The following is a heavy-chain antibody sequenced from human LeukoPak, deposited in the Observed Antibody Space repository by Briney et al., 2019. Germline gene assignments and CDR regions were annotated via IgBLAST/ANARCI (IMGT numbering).Heavy chain of an antibody. D-gene: IGHD4-17*01. CDR3: ARVGLAYGDLSFDY. J-gene: IGHJ4*02. Sequence: SETLSLTCSVSAGSISLYYWSWIRQPPGKGLEWIGEINHSGSTNYNPSLKSRVTISVDTSKNQFSLKLTSVTAADTAVYYCARVGLAYGDLSFDYWGQGTLVTVSP. CDR2: INHSGST. CDR1: AGSISLYY. V-gene: IGHV4-34*01.